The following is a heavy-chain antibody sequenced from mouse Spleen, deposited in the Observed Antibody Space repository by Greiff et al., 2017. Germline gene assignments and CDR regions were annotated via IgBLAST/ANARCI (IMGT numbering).Heavy chain of an antibody. CDR1: GFSLTSYG. D-gene: IGHD2-2*01. CDR3: ARAPIYYGYDGEFAY. CDR2: IWAGGST. V-gene: IGHV2-9*02. J-gene: IGHJ3*01. Sequence: VKLMESGPGLVAPSQSLSITCTVSGFSLTSYGVHWVRQPPGKGLEWLGVIWAGGSTNYNSALMSRLSISKDNSKSQVFLKMNSLQTDDTAMYYCARAPIYYGYDGEFAYWGQGTLVTVSA.